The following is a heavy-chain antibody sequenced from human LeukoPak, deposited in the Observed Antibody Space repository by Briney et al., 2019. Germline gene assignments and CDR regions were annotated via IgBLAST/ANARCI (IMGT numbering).Heavy chain of an antibody. V-gene: IGHV3-20*04. Sequence: PGGSLRLPCAASGFTFDDYGMSWVRQAPGKGLEWVSGINWNGGSTGYADSVKGRFTISRDNAKNSLYLQMNSLRAEDTALYYCAREGGGYYDSSGQPYYFDYWGQGTLVTVSS. CDR1: GFTFDDYG. CDR2: INWNGGST. D-gene: IGHD3-22*01. CDR3: AREGGGYYDSSGQPYYFDY. J-gene: IGHJ4*02.